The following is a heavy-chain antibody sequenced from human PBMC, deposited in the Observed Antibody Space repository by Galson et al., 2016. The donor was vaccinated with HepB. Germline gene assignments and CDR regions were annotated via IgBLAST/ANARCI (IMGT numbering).Heavy chain of an antibody. D-gene: IGHD3-22*01. CDR3: ARSYYYDTSGFYSYFDY. Sequence: SVKVSCKASGYTFTSYYVHWVRQAPGQGPEWMGVTNAGSGYTTYAQKFQGRVTMTRDTSTRTVYMELSSLRSDDTALYYCARSYYYDTSGFYSYFDYWGQGTLVTVSS. J-gene: IGHJ4*02. CDR2: TNAGSGYT. V-gene: IGHV1-46*01. CDR1: GYTFTSYY.